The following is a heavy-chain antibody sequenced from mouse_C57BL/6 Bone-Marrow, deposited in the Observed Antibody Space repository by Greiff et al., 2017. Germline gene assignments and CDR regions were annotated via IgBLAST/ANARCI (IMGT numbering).Heavy chain of an antibody. J-gene: IGHJ2*01. Sequence: VQLQQSGAELVRPGASVTLSCKASGYTFTDYEMHWVKQTPVHGLEWIGAIDPETGGTAYNQKFKGKAILTADKSSSTAYMELRSLTSEDSAVYYCTRQGLYGSSQYYFGYWGQSATLTVSS. V-gene: IGHV1-15*01. CDR3: TRQGLYGSSQYYFGY. CDR1: GYTFTDYE. D-gene: IGHD1-1*01. CDR2: IDPETGGT.